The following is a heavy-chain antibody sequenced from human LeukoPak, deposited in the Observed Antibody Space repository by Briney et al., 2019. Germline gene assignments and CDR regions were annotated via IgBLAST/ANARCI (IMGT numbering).Heavy chain of an antibody. Sequence: GGSLRLSCAASGFTFNNYGMLWVRQAPGKGRGGGAVISHEGSIKYYADPVKGRFTISRDNAKNSLYLQMNSLRAEDTAVYYCARDWGVVPAAPEAFDIWGQGTMVTVSS. V-gene: IGHV3-30*03. J-gene: IGHJ3*02. CDR2: ISHEGSIK. D-gene: IGHD2-2*01. CDR3: ARDWGVVPAAPEAFDI. CDR1: GFTFNNYG.